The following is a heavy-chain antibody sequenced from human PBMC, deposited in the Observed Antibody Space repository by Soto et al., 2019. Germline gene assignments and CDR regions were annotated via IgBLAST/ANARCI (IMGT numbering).Heavy chain of an antibody. J-gene: IGHJ6*02. Sequence: EVQLVDSGGGLVKPGGSLRLSCSASGFSVTNAWMNWVRQAPGEGLEWVGRVYTSAEGGATHYAAPVKGRFTISRDDSINTVYLQMNSLMTEDTAVYYCTTGSVEGFWGQGTTVTVSS. CDR3: TTGSVEGF. D-gene: IGHD2-15*01. CDR1: GFSVTNAW. V-gene: IGHV3-15*07. CDR2: VYTSAEGGAT.